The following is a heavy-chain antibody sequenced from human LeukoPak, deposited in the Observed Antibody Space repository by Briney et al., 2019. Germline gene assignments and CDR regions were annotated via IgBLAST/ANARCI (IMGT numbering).Heavy chain of an antibody. D-gene: IGHD6-19*01. V-gene: IGHV3-23*01. CDR2: ISGSGGST. CDR1: GFTFSSYA. J-gene: IGHJ4*02. Sequence: AGGSLRLSCAASGFTFSSYAMSWVRQAPGKGLEWVSAISGSGGSTYYADSVKGRFTISRDNAKNSLYLQMNSLRDEDTAVYYCARDPYSSGWYNRPTYFDYWGQGTLVTVSS. CDR3: ARDPYSSGWYNRPTYFDY.